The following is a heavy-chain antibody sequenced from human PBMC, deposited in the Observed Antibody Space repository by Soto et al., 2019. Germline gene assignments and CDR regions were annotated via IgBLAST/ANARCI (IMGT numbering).Heavy chain of an antibody. J-gene: IGHJ4*02. CDR1: GFTSSSCA. CDR3: ANPGLRTGRYFFRY. V-gene: IGHV3-23*01. CDR2: ISASGGST. Sequence: EVQLLDSGGGLVQPGGSLRLSCVASGFTSSSCAMRWVRQAPGKGLEWVSGISASGGSTYYADSVKGRFTISRDNSKNTLYLQMNSLRAEDTAVYYCANPGLRTGRYFFRYWGQGTLVTVSS. D-gene: IGHD2-8*02.